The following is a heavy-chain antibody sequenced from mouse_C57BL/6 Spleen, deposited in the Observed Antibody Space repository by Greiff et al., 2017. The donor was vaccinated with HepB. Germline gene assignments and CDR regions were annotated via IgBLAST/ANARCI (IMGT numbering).Heavy chain of an antibody. CDR2: IYPGDGDT. D-gene: IGHD3-2*02. CDR3: ARNSSGYYFDY. V-gene: IGHV1-80*01. Sequence: VQLQQSGAELVKPGASVKISCKASGYAFSSYWMHWVKQRPGKGLEWIGQIYPGDGDTNYNGKFKGKATLTADKSSSTAYMQLSSLTSEDSAVYFCARNSSGYYFDYWGQGTTVTVSS. J-gene: IGHJ2*01. CDR1: GYAFSSYW.